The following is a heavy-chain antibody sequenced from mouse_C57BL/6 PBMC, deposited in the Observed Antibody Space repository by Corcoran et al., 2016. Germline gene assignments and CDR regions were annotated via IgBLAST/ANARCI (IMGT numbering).Heavy chain of an antibody. V-gene: IGHV1-63*01. CDR1: GYTFTNYW. CDR3: ARRGWLLPSLYAMDY. J-gene: IGHJ4*01. D-gene: IGHD2-3*01. CDR2: IYPGGGYT. Sequence: QVQLQQSGAELVRPGTSVKMSCKASGYTFTNYWIGWAKQRPGHGLEWIGDIYPGGGYTNYNEKFKGKATLTADKSSSTAYMQFSSLTSEDSAIYYCARRGWLLPSLYAMDYWGQGTSVTVSS.